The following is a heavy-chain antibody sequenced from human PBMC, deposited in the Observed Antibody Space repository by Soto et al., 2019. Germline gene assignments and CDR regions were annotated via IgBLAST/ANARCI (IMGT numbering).Heavy chain of an antibody. V-gene: IGHV3-23*01. Sequence: EVLLLESGGGLVPPGGSLRLSCAASGFTFSSYVMAWVRQAQGKWLEWVSGINGRGDSTYYADSVKGRFTNARDISKNTRYLQMNSLSAEVTSEYYCAKSVGTRQWLGHDYWGQGTLVPVSS. CDR3: AKSVGTRQWLGHDY. CDR1: GFTFSSYV. CDR2: INGRGDST. D-gene: IGHD6-19*01. J-gene: IGHJ4*02.